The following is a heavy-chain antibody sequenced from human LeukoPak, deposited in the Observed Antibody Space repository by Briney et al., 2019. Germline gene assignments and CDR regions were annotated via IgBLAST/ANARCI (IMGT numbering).Heavy chain of an antibody. Sequence: SVKVSCKASGGTVSSYAISWVRQAPGQGLEWMGGIIPIFGTANYAQKFQGRVTITADESTSTAYMELSSLRSEDTAVYYCARGVNSGYGSHYYYMDVWGKGTTVTVSS. CDR1: GGTVSSYA. J-gene: IGHJ6*03. D-gene: IGHD5-12*01. CDR3: ARGVNSGYGSHYYYMDV. V-gene: IGHV1-69*13. CDR2: IIPIFGTA.